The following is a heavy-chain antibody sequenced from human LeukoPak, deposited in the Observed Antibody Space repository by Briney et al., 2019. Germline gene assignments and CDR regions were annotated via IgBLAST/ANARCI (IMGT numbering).Heavy chain of an antibody. Sequence: ASVTVSCKASGYTFTSYDINWVRQAAGQELEWMGWMNPHSDNTAYAQKFQGRVTMTKNTSISTAYMELSSLRSEDTAVYYCARAGGYCGRISCPYYFDYWGQGSLVAVSS. J-gene: IGHJ4*02. CDR3: ARAGGYCGRISCPYYFDY. D-gene: IGHD2-15*01. CDR1: GYTFTSYD. CDR2: MNPHSDNT. V-gene: IGHV1-8*01.